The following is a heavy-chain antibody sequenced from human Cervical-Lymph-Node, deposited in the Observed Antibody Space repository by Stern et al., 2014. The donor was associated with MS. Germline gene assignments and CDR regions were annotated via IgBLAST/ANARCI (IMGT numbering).Heavy chain of an antibody. V-gene: IGHV1-2*06. J-gene: IGHJ4*02. CDR3: ARGRMLFDY. CDR1: GYIFSGYY. CDR2: INPNSGGT. D-gene: IGHD3-10*02. Sequence: VQLVESGAEVKKPGASVKVSCKASGYIFSGYYIHWVRQAPGQGLEWMGRINPNSGGTNYAQKFQGSATMTRDTSISTAYMELSRLTSDDTAVYYCARGRMLFDYWGQGTLVTVSS.